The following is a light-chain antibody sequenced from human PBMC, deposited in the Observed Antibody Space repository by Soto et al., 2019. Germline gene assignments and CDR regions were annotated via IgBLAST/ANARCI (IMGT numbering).Light chain of an antibody. V-gene: IGKV3-20*01. CDR3: QQYGSSPPWT. Sequence: EIVLTQSPATLSSSPGERATLSCRASQTISSYLAWYQQKPGQAPRLLIYGASSRATGIPDRFSGSGSGTDFTLTISRLEPEDFAVYYCQQYGSSPPWTFGQGTKVDI. J-gene: IGKJ1*01. CDR2: GAS. CDR1: QTISSY.